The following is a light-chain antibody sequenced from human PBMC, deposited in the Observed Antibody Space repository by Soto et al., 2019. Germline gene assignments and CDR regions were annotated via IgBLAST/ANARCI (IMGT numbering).Light chain of an antibody. CDR2: GNT. CDR3: QLYDSTLSDAV. J-gene: IGLJ2*01. V-gene: IGLV1-40*01. Sequence: QSVLTQPPSVSGAPGQRVTISCTGSSSNIGAPYDVHWYQHLPGTAPKLLIFGNTNRPSGVPDRFSGSKSGTSASLAITGLKAEDEAYYSCQLYDSTLSDAVFGGGPELTVL. CDR1: SSNIGAPYD.